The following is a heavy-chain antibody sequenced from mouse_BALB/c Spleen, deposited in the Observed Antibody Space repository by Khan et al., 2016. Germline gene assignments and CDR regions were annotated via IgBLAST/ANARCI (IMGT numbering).Heavy chain of an antibody. CDR1: GYSITSDYA. Sequence: EVQLQESGPGLVKPSQYLSLTCTVTGYSITSDYAWNWIRQFPGNKLEWLGYISYSGSTSYNPSLKSRISITRDTSKNQFFLQLNSVTTEDTATYYCARGELTWFAYWGQGTQVTVSA. CDR3: ARGELTWFAY. J-gene: IGHJ3*01. V-gene: IGHV3-2*02. CDR2: ISYSGST.